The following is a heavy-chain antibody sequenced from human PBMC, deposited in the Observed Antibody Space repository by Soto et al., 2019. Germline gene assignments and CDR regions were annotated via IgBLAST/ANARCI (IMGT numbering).Heavy chain of an antibody. CDR1: GYTLTELS. J-gene: IGHJ4*02. V-gene: IGHV1-24*01. CDR3: ATDRREPQYSGYVIFDY. CDR2: FDPEDGET. Sequence: ASVKVSCKVSGYTLTELSMHWVRQAPGKGLEWMGGFDPEDGETIYAQKFQGRVTMTEDTSTDTAYMELSSLRSEDTAVYFCATDRREPQYSGYVIFDYWGQGTLVTVSS. D-gene: IGHD5-12*01.